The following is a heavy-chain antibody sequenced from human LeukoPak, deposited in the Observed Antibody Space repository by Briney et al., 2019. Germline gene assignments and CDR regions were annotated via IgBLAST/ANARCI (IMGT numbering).Heavy chain of an antibody. V-gene: IGHV4-34*01. CDR1: GESFSGYY. J-gene: IGHJ2*01. Sequence: SEPLSLTCAVYGESFSGYYWSWLRQPPGKGLEWIGEINHSGSTNYNPSLKSRVTISVDTSKNQFSLKLSSVTAADPAVYYCACLRWGVLILLPFCWYCDLWGGGGLVTVCS. CDR3: ACLRWGVLILLPFCWYCDL. D-gene: IGHD3-16*01. CDR2: INHSGST.